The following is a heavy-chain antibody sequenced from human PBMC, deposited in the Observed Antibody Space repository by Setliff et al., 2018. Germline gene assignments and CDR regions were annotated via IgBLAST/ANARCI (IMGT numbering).Heavy chain of an antibody. CDR2: ISPYNGVT. CDR1: GYILSSYG. J-gene: IGHJ3*02. V-gene: IGHV1-18*01. CDR3: AISSLSICSGGSCPNAFDI. D-gene: IGHD2-15*01. Sequence: ASVKVSCKGSGYILSSYGISWVRQAPGQGLEWMGWISPYNGVTKYAQKLQGRVTMTTDTSASAAYMELRGLRPDDTAIYYRAISSLSICSGGSCPNAFDIWGQGTLVTVSS.